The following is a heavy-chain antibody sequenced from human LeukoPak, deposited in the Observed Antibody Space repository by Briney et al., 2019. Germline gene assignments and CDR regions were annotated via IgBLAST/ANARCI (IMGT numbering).Heavy chain of an antibody. Sequence: KPSETLSLTCTVSGGSISTSSYYWGWIRQPPGKGLEWIGSIYSSVSTYYNPSLKSRVTISVDTSKNQFSLTLSSVTAADTAVYYCARNNYCTSINCYGGYFQHWGQGTLVTVSS. J-gene: IGHJ1*01. CDR1: GGSISTSSYY. D-gene: IGHD2-2*01. V-gene: IGHV4-39*01. CDR2: IYSSVST. CDR3: ARNNYCTSINCYGGYFQH.